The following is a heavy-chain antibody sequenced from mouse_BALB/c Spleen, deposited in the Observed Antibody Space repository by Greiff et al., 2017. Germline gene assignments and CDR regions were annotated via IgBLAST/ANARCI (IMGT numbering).Heavy chain of an antibody. D-gene: IGHD1-1*01. J-gene: IGHJ4*01. CDR1: GYTFTSYW. V-gene: IGHV1S81*02. Sequence: VQLQQPGAELVKPGASVKLSCKASGYTFTSYWMHWVKQRPGQGLEWIGEINPSNGRTNYNEKFKSKATLTVDKSSSTAYMQLSSLTSEDSAVYYCARRYYGSRPYYAMDYWGQGTSVTVSS. CDR2: INPSNGRT. CDR3: ARRYYGSRPYYAMDY.